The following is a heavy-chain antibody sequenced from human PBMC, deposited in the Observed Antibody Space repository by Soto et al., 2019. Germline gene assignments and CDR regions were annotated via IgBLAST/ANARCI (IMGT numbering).Heavy chain of an antibody. CDR2: IYYSGST. V-gene: IGHV4-31*03. Sequence: PSDTLSLTCTVSDGSITGRSISRTTYYWGWMRQHPGKGLEWIGYIYYSGSTYYNPSLKSRVTISVDTSKNQFSLKLSSVTAADTAVYYCARSSTSANYFDYWGQGTLVTVSS. CDR1: DGSITGRSISRTTYY. CDR3: ARSSTSANYFDY. D-gene: IGHD2-2*01. J-gene: IGHJ4*02.